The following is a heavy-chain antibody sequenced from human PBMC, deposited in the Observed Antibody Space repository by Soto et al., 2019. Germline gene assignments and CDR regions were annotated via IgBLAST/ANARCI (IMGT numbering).Heavy chain of an antibody. CDR2: IFSNDEK. Sequence: QVTLKESGPVLVKPTETLTLTCTVSGFSLSSPRMGVSWIRQPPGKALEWLAHIFSNDEKSYSTSLKSRLTISKDTTKSPVVLTMTNMDPVDTATYYCARIGGVIIDLYYFAFWGQGTQVAVSS. CDR3: ARIGGVIIDLYYFAF. CDR1: GFSLSSPRMG. J-gene: IGHJ4*02. V-gene: IGHV2-26*01. D-gene: IGHD3-16*01.